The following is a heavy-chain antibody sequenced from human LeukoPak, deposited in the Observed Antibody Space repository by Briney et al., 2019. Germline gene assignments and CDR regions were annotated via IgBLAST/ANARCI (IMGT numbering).Heavy chain of an antibody. D-gene: IGHD2-15*01. Sequence: PGGSLRLSCTASGLTFSTSGFNWVRQAPGKGLEWVASIGPTGSDRYHADSIKGRFTISRDNANNFLYLQMNSLRAEDTAVYYCASDRAYSQFDYWGQGTLVTVSS. J-gene: IGHJ4*02. CDR2: IGPTGSDR. CDR3: ASDRAYSQFDY. CDR1: GLTFSTSG. V-gene: IGHV3-21*06.